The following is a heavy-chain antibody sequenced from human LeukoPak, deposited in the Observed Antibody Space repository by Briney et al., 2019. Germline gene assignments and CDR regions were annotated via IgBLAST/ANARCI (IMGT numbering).Heavy chain of an antibody. CDR2: IYYSGST. D-gene: IGHD6-19*01. J-gene: IGHJ5*02. CDR1: GGSISSYY. V-gene: IGHV4-59*01. Sequence: SETLSLTCTVSGGSISSYYWSWIRQPPGKGLEWIGYIYYSGSTNYNPSLKSRVTISVDTSKTQFSLKLSSVTAADTAVYYCARGQQWLVPVDWFDPWGQGTLVTVSS. CDR3: ARGQQWLVPVDWFDP.